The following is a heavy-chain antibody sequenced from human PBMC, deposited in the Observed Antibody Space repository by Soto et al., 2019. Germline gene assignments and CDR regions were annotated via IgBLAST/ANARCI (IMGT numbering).Heavy chain of an antibody. Sequence: DVQLVESGGGLVEPGGSLRLSCAASGFTFSSYSLNWVRQAPGKGLEWVSYISSSSSTIYYADSVKGRFTISRDNAKNSLYLQMNSLRAEDTAVYYCARDKAAMVQDYWGQGTLVTVSS. V-gene: IGHV3-48*01. CDR3: ARDKAAMVQDY. J-gene: IGHJ4*02. D-gene: IGHD3-10*01. CDR2: ISSSSSTI. CDR1: GFTFSSYS.